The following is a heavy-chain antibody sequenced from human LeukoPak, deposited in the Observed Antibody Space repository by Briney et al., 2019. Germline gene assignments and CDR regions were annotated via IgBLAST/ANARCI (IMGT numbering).Heavy chain of an antibody. D-gene: IGHD3-16*01. V-gene: IGHV4-39*01. Sequence: SETLSLTCTLSGGSISSSSLYWNWLRQPPGKGPEWIGSIYYTGTTYYNPSLKSRVTISVDTSRNQFSLKVSSVTAADTAVYYCATSLKGANWFDPWGQGTLVTVSS. CDR3: ATSLKGANWFDP. CDR1: GGSISSSSLY. CDR2: IYYTGTT. J-gene: IGHJ5*02.